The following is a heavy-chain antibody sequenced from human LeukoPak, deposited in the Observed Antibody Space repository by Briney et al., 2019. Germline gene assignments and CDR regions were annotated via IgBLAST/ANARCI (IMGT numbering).Heavy chain of an antibody. CDR1: GFTFSSYA. V-gene: IGHV3-64*01. CDR2: ISSNGGST. D-gene: IGHD3-16*01. CDR3: ARVGAGDLGDAFDI. J-gene: IGHJ3*02. Sequence: GGSLRLSRAASGFTFSSYAMHWVRQAPGKGLEYVSAISSNGGSTYYANSVKGRFTISRDNSKNTLYLQMGSLRAEDMAVYYCARVGAGDLGDAFDIWGQGTMVTVSS.